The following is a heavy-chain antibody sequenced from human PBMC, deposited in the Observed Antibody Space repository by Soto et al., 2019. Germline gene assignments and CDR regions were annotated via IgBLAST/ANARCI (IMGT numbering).Heavy chain of an antibody. J-gene: IGHJ4*02. CDR2: ISAYNGNT. D-gene: IGHD3-22*01. Sequence: ASVKVSCKASGYTFPSYGISWVRQAPGQGLEWMGWISAYNGNTNYAQKLQGRVTMTTDTSTSTAYMELRSLRSDDTAVYYCARDTYYYDSRGFPDYWGQGTLVTVSS. CDR3: ARDTYYYDSRGFPDY. V-gene: IGHV1-18*01. CDR1: GYTFPSYG.